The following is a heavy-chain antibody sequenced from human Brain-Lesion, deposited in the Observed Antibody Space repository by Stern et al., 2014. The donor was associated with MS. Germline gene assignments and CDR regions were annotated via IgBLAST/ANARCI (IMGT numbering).Heavy chain of an antibody. D-gene: IGHD3-22*01. CDR3: AREDDSSGYFDY. J-gene: IGHJ4*02. CDR2: ISYDGSNK. CDR1: GFTFSTYP. V-gene: IGHV3-30-3*01. Sequence: QVQLVESGGGVVQPGRSLRLSCAVSGFTFSTYPMHWVRQAPGKGLERVAVISYDGSNKYYVDSVKGRFTISRDNSKNTLYLQMNSLRAEDTAVYSCAREDDSSGYFDYWGQGTLVTVSS.